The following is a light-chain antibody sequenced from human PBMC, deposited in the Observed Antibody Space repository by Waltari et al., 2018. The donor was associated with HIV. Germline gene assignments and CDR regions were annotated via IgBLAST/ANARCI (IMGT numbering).Light chain of an antibody. CDR2: EVT. V-gene: IGLV2-14*03. CDR3: SSYRSSSTFV. CDR1: TSDVGGYDY. J-gene: IGLJ1*01. Sequence: QSALTQPASVSGSPGQSITISCTGATSDVGGYDYFSWYQQHPGKAPQLMIYEVTNRPSGISNRFSGSKSGNTASLTISGLQAEDEADYYCSSYRSSSTFVFGTGTKVTVL.